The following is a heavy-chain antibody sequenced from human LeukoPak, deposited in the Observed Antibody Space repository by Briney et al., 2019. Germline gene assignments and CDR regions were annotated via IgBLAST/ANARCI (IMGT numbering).Heavy chain of an antibody. V-gene: IGHV3-7*01. J-gene: IGHJ3*02. CDR2: IKQDGSEK. D-gene: IGHD2-15*01. CDR3: AREMGCSGGSCYVAFDI. Sequence: PGGSLRLSCAASGFTFSSYWMSWVRQAPGKGLEWVANIKQDGSEKYYVDSVKGRFTISRDNAKNSLYLQMNSLSAEDTAVYYCAREMGCSGGSCYVAFDIWGQGTMVTVSS. CDR1: GFTFSSYW.